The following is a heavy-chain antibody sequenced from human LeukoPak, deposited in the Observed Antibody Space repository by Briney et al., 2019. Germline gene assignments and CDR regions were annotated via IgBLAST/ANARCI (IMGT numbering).Heavy chain of an antibody. J-gene: IGHJ4*02. V-gene: IGHV3-30-3*01. CDR3: ARVNYYDSSAKGY. Sequence: GGSLRLSCAASGFTFSSYAMHWVRQAPGKGLEWVAVISYDGSNKYYADSVKGRFTISRDNSKNTLYLQMNSLRAEDTAVYYCARVNYYDSSAKGYWGQGTLVTVSS. CDR1: GFTFSSYA. D-gene: IGHD3-22*01. CDR2: ISYDGSNK.